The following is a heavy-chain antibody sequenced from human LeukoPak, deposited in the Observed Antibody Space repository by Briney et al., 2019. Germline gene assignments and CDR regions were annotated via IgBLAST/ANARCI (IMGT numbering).Heavy chain of an antibody. J-gene: IGHJ4*02. CDR3: ARNGRVDSSGYYDY. V-gene: IGHV1-18*04. Sequence: ASVKVSCKASGYTFTSNGISWVRHPPRQGLEWMGWISAYNGNTNYAQKLQGRLTMTTDTSTSTAYMELRGLRSDDTAMYYCARNGRVDSSGYYDYWGQGTLVTVSS. D-gene: IGHD3-22*01. CDR2: ISAYNGNT. CDR1: GYTFTSNG.